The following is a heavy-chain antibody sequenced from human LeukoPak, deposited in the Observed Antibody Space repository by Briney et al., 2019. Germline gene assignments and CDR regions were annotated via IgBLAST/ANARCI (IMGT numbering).Heavy chain of an antibody. Sequence: GGSLRLSCAVSGFTFSDHFLDWVRQTPGKGLEWVGRSRNKAKSYTTEYAASVKGRFTISRDDSKNSLYLQMNSLETEDTAVYYCVRVGSVSGSDYLDYWGQGTLVTVSS. CDR1: GFTFSDHF. J-gene: IGHJ4*02. V-gene: IGHV3-72*01. D-gene: IGHD6-19*01. CDR2: SRNKAKSYTT. CDR3: VRVGSVSGSDYLDY.